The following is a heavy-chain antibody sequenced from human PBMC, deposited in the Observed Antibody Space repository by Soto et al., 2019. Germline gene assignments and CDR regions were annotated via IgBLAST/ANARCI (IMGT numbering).Heavy chain of an antibody. CDR1: GGSVISDSYY. J-gene: IGHJ6*02. Sequence: PSETLSLTCTVSGGSVISDSYYWGWIRQPPGKGLGWIGYIYYSGSTNYNPSLKSRVTISVDTSKNQFSLKLSSVTAADTAVYYCASQYSSYYYYYGMDVWGLGTTVTVSS. V-gene: IGHV4-61*01. CDR3: ASQYSSYYYYYGMDV. D-gene: IGHD6-13*01. CDR2: IYYSGST.